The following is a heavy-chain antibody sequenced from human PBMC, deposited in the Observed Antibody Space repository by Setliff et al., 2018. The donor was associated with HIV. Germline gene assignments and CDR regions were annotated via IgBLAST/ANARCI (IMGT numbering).Heavy chain of an antibody. CDR3: ARDLFGPWYSGSSGLAY. Sequence: TSETLSLTCAVYGGSLSGYYWSWIRQPPGKGLEWIGEIHHSGTTNYNPSLKSRVTIFVDTSKNQLSLKVKSVTAADTGIYYCARDLFGPWYSGSSGLAYWGQGTQVTVSS. CDR1: GGSLSGYY. D-gene: IGHD6-6*01. CDR2: IHHSGTT. V-gene: IGHV4-34*01. J-gene: IGHJ4*02.